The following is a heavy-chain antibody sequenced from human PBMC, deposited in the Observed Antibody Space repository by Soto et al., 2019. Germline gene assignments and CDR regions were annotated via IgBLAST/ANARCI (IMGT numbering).Heavy chain of an antibody. Sequence: ASVKVSCKASGYIFTGYHIHWVRQAPGRGLEWMGWINPNSGDAEYAQNFQGRVTMTRDTSFNLVYMEMSGLMSDDTAVYYCARDARGTRGFDEMDIWGQGTTVTVSS. CDR2: INPNSGDA. V-gene: IGHV1-2*02. D-gene: IGHD3-9*01. CDR1: GYIFTGYH. J-gene: IGHJ6*02. CDR3: ARDARGTRGFDEMDI.